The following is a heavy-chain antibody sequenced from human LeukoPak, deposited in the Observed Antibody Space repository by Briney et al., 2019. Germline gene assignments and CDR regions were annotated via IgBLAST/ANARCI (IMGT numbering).Heavy chain of an antibody. Sequence: GGSLRLSCAASGFTFSSYWMSWVRQAPGKGLEWVANIKQDGSEKYYVDSVKGRFTISRDNAKNSLYLQMNSLRAEDTAVYYCARDYDILTEGDYDYYYMDVWGKGTTVTVSS. CDR1: GFTFSSYW. CDR2: IKQDGSEK. V-gene: IGHV3-7*01. J-gene: IGHJ6*03. D-gene: IGHD3-9*01. CDR3: ARDYDILTEGDYDYYYMDV.